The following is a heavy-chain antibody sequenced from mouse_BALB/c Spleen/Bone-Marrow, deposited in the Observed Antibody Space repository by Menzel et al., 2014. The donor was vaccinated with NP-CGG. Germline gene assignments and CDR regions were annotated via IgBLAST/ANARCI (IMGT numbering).Heavy chain of an antibody. CDR2: IDPANGNT. D-gene: IGHD1-1*01. CDR3: ARDYGRTAWFAY. CDR1: GFNIKDTY. J-gene: IGHJ3*01. V-gene: IGHV14-3*02. Sequence: VQLQQSGAELVKPGASVKLSYTASGFNIKDTYIHWVKQRPEQGLEWIGGIDPANGNTKYDPKFQGKATITADTSSNTAYLQLSILTSEDTAVYYCARDYGRTAWFAYWGQGTLVTVSA.